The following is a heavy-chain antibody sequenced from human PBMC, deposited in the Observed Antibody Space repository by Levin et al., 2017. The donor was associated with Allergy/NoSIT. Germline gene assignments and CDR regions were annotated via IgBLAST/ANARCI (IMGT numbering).Heavy chain of an antibody. J-gene: IGHJ6*02. D-gene: IGHD2-2*01. CDR3: ARGKDIVVVPAAYYYYGMDV. Sequence: PEASVKVSCKASGYTFTDYYMYWVRQAPGQGLEWMGGIIPIFGTAKYAQNFQGRVTITADESTSTAYMELSSLRSEDTAVYYCARGKDIVVVPAAYYYYGMDVWGQGTTVTVSS. V-gene: IGHV1-69*13. CDR1: GYTFTDYY. CDR2: IIPIFGTA.